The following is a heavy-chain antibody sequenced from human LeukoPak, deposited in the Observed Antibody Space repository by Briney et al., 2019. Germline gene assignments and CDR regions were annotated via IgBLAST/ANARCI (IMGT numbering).Heavy chain of an antibody. Sequence: GGSLRLSCAASRFIFRTYVMNWGRQAPGKGLEWVSAISGSGGRTYYADSVKGRFTISRENSKNTLYLQMNSLRAEDTAVYYCAKDQERSDYYGSGSPMDVWGKGTTVTVSS. D-gene: IGHD3-10*01. J-gene: IGHJ6*04. CDR2: ISGSGGRT. CDR1: RFIFRTYV. V-gene: IGHV3-23*01. CDR3: AKDQERSDYYGSGSPMDV.